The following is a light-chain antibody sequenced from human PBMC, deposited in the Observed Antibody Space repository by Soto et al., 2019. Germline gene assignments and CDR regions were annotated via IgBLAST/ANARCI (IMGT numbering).Light chain of an antibody. CDR2: AAS. Sequence: EIVMTQSPATLSVSQGERATLSCRASESGYSNLAWYQQKPGQAPTLLIFAASTRATGIPARFSGSGSGTEFTLTISSLQSEEFAVYYCQQYAKWPLTFGGGNKVEIK. CDR3: QQYAKWPLT. CDR1: ESGYSN. V-gene: IGKV3-15*01. J-gene: IGKJ4*01.